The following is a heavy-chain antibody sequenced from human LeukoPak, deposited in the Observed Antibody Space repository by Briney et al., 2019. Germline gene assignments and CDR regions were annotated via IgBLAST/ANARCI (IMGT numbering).Heavy chain of an antibody. CDR3: AKAPRSRLGVPIDY. CDR1: GFTFSSYA. CDR2: ISGSGGST. D-gene: IGHD3-10*01. J-gene: IGHJ4*02. V-gene: IGHV3-23*01. Sequence: PGGSLRPSCAASGFTFSSYAMSWVRQAPGKGLEWVSAISGSGGSTYYADSVKGRFTISRDNSKNTLYLQMNSLRAEDTAVYYCAKAPRSRLGVPIDYWGQRTLVTVSS.